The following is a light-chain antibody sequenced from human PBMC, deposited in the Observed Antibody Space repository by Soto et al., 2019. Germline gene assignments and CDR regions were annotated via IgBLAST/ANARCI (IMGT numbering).Light chain of an antibody. Sequence: EIVLTQSPCTLSLSPGERATLSCRASQSVGTYLAWYQQKPGQAPRLLIYGASSRATGIPDRFSGSGSGTDFPLTISRLEPEDFEVYYCQQYVRIPLTFGGGTKVDIK. CDR1: QSVGTY. V-gene: IGKV3-20*01. CDR3: QQYVRIPLT. CDR2: GAS. J-gene: IGKJ4*01.